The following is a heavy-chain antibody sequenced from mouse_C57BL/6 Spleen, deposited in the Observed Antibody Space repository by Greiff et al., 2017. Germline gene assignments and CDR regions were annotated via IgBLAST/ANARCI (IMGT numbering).Heavy chain of an antibody. CDR1: GYTFTNYW. CDR3: ARSNYSNLYYFDC. J-gene: IGHJ2*01. Sequence: VQLQQSGAELVRPGTSVKMSCKASGYTFTNYWIGWAKQRPGHGLEWIGDIYPGGGYTNYNEKFKGKATLTADKSSSTAYMQFSSLTSEDSAIXYCARSNYSNLYYFDCWGRGTTLTVSS. D-gene: IGHD2-5*01. CDR2: IYPGGGYT. V-gene: IGHV1-63*01.